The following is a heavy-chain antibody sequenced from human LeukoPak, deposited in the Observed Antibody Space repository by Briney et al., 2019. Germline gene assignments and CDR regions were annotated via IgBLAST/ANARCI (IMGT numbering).Heavy chain of an antibody. CDR3: ARDLMTTVTTGDY. J-gene: IGHJ4*02. Sequence: GGSLRLSCAGSGFTFSGYSLNWVRQAPGTGLEWVSSITSSGSSMYYADSVKGRFTISRDNAKNTLYLQMNSLRAEDTAVYYCARDLMTTVTTGDYWGQGTLVTVSS. D-gene: IGHD4-17*01. CDR1: GFTFSGYS. V-gene: IGHV3-21*01. CDR2: ITSSGSSM.